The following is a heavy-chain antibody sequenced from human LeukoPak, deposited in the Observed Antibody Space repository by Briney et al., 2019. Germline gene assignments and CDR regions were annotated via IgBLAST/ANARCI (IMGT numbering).Heavy chain of an antibody. CDR3: ARDGLTLRAYFDY. D-gene: IGHD1-14*01. J-gene: IGHJ4*02. CDR2: FDPEDGET. V-gene: IGHV1-24*01. CDR1: GYTLTELS. Sequence: ASVKVSCKVSGYTLTELSMHWVRQAPGKGLEWMGGFDPEDGETIYAQKFQGRVTMTRDTSTSTVYMELSSLRSEDTAVYYCARDGLTLRAYFDYWGQGTLVTVSS.